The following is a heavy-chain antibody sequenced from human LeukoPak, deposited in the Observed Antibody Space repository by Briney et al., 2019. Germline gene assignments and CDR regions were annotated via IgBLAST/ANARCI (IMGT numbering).Heavy chain of an antibody. Sequence: ASGKASWMASGGTSSSFAIRWVRQAPGQVLEWMGRIIPILGIANYAQKLEGRVRIRADKSASPAYMELSSLRSQDSAVYHCARDPHCGDYLGVADYWGQGDLVTVSS. D-gene: IGHD4-17*01. J-gene: IGHJ4*02. CDR1: GGTSSSFA. CDR2: IIPILGIA. V-gene: IGHV1-69*04. CDR3: ARDPHCGDYLGVADY.